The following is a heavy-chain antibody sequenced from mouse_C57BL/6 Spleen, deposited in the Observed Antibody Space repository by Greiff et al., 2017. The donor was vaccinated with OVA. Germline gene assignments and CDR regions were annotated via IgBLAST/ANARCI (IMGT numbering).Heavy chain of an antibody. J-gene: IGHJ2*01. CDR1: GYSITSGYY. Sequence: EVKLMESGPGLVKPSQSLSLTCSVTGYSITSGYYWNWIRQFPGNKLEWMGYISYDGSNNYNPSLKNRISITRDTSKNQFFLKLNSVTTEDTATYYCASSYDGYLAYWGQGTTLTVSS. CDR3: ASSYDGYLAY. D-gene: IGHD2-3*01. CDR2: ISYDGSN. V-gene: IGHV3-6*01.